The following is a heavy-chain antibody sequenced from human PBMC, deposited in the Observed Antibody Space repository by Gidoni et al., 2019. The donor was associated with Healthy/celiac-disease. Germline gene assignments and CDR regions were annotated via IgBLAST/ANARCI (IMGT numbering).Heavy chain of an antibody. J-gene: IGHJ6*02. D-gene: IGHD1-26*01. Sequence: EVQLVESGGGLVQPGRSLRLSCAASGFTFYDYAMHWVRQAPGKGLEWVSGISWTSGSIGYADSVKGRFTISRDNAKNSLYLQMNSLRAEDTALYYCAKDIIVGAPGYYYGMDVWGQGTTVTVSS. CDR3: AKDIIVGAPGYYYGMDV. V-gene: IGHV3-9*01. CDR2: ISWTSGSI. CDR1: GFTFYDYA.